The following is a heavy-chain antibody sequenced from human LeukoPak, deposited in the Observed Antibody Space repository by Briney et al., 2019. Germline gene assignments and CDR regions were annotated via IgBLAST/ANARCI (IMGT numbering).Heavy chain of an antibody. Sequence: GGSLRLSCTGSGFTFGDHATSWVRQAPGKGLEWVGFIRSKAYRGTTEYAASVRGRFIISRDDFASIAYLQMNSLTTEDTAVYYCARGPIQLWIHNAMDVWGQGTTVTVSS. CDR1: GFTFGDHA. CDR2: IRSKAYRGTT. J-gene: IGHJ6*02. V-gene: IGHV3-49*04. CDR3: ARGPIQLWIHNAMDV. D-gene: IGHD5-18*01.